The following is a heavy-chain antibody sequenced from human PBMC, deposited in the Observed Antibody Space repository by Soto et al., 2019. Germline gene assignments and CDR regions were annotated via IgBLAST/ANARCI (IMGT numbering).Heavy chain of an antibody. V-gene: IGHV3-21*01. D-gene: IGHD6-13*01. CDR2: ISSGTTYF. CDR1: GFTFSVST. CDR3: ARGDGTGLHSSGWSPRF. Sequence: EVQLVESGGGLVKPGGSLTLSCAASGFTFSVSTMNWVRQAPGERLEWVSSISSGTTYFYYADSVKGRYSISRDNAKHSLYLQMNSLRVEDTDVYYCARGDGTGLHSSGWSPRFWGQGTLVTVSS. J-gene: IGHJ4*02.